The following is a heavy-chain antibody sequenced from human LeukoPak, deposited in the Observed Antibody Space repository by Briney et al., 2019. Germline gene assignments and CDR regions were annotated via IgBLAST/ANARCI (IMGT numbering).Heavy chain of an antibody. V-gene: IGHV1-2*02. CDR3: AKNPYEYYFDY. J-gene: IGHJ4*02. CDR2: INPSSGDT. Sequence: SVKVSCKASGYTLTGCYVHWVRLAPGQGLEWMGWINPSSGDTNYAQKFQGRVTMTRDTSISTAYMELSRLRSDGTAVYYCAKNPYEYYFDYWGQGTLVTVSS. CDR1: GYTLTGCY. D-gene: IGHD5-12*01.